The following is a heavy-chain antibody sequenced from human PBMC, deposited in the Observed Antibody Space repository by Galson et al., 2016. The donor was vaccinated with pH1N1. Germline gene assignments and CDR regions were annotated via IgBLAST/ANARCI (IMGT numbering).Heavy chain of an antibody. CDR3: VKDHCAHSDCECFYFEL. D-gene: IGHD2-21*01. CDR1: GFTFEDFA. J-gene: IGHJ2*01. CDR2: ISWNRGAI. V-gene: IGHV3-9*01. Sequence: SLRLSCAASGFTFEDFALHWVRQGPGKGLEWVSGISWNRGAIDYAESVKGRFTISRDNAKNSLYLQMDSLRAEDTALYYCVKDHCAHSDCECFYFELWGRCTPVTGSS.